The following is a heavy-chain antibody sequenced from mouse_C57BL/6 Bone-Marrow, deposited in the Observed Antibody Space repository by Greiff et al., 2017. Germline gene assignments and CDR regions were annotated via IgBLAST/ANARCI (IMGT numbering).Heavy chain of an antibody. D-gene: IGHD2-4*01. Sequence: EVKLMESGGDLVKPGGSLKLSCAASGFTFSSYGISWVRQTPDKRLEWVATISSGGSYTYYPDSVKGRFTISRDNAKNTLYLQMSSLKSEDTAMYYCARQGLPPFAYWGQGTLVTVSA. CDR2: ISSGGSYT. V-gene: IGHV5-6*01. J-gene: IGHJ3*01. CDR1: GFTFSSYG. CDR3: ARQGLPPFAY.